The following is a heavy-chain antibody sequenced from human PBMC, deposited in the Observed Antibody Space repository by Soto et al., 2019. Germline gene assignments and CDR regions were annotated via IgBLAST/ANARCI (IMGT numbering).Heavy chain of an antibody. CDR1: GGSISSFY. Sequence: SETLSLTCTASGGSISSFYWSWIRQPPGKGLEWIGNIYYGDSANYKSSLRGRVTISLDTSKNQFSLRLRSVTAADTAVYYCAKRGTHLTLDAFDIWGQGTMVTVSS. D-gene: IGHD1-1*01. V-gene: IGHV4-59*03. CDR3: AKRGTHLTLDAFDI. J-gene: IGHJ3*02. CDR2: IYYGDSA.